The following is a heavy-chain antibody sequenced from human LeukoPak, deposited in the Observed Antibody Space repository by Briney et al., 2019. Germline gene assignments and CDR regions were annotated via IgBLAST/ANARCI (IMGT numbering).Heavy chain of an antibody. CDR1: GDSISSGTYY. D-gene: IGHD3-22*01. CDR3: ARGLRYYDSSGYFQH. CDR2: IYTSGTT. Sequence: SETLSLTCTVSGDSISSGTYYWSWIRQPAGKGLEWIGRIYTSGTTNHNPSLKSRVTTSVDTSKNQFSLSLRSVTAADTAVYYCARGLRYYDSSGYFQHWGQGTLVTVSS. J-gene: IGHJ1*01. V-gene: IGHV4-61*02.